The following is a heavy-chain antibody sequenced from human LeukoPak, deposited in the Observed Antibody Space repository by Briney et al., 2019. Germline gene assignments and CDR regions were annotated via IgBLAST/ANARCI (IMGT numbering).Heavy chain of an antibody. CDR3: AIITFGGVIVQPFDY. CDR2: ISSSSSYI. D-gene: IGHD3-16*02. Sequence: PGGSLRLSCAASGFTFSSYSMNWARQAPGKGLEWVSSISSSSSYIYYADSVKGRFTISRDNAKNSLYLQMNSLRAEDTAVYYCAIITFGGVIVQPFDYWGQGTLVTVSS. J-gene: IGHJ4*02. V-gene: IGHV3-21*01. CDR1: GFTFSSYS.